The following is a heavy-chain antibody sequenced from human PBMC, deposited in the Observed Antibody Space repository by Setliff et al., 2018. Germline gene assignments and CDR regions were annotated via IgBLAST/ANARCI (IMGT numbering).Heavy chain of an antibody. CDR3: ASRNSDGGPEYFQH. Sequence: SETLSLTCTVSGDSLTSGPYYWTWVRQPAGKGLEWIGRVYSNVGTNFNPSLKSRVTMSVDASKNQISLKLMSVTAADTAVYYCASRNSDGGPEYFQHWGQGALVTVSS. CDR1: GDSLTSGPYY. V-gene: IGHV4-61*02. CDR2: VYSNVGT. D-gene: IGHD1-26*01. J-gene: IGHJ1*01.